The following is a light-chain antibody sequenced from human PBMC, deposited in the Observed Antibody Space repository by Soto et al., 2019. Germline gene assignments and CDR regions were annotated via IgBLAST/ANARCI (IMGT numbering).Light chain of an antibody. V-gene: IGLV1-40*01. J-gene: IGLJ3*02. CDR2: GNS. CDR1: SSNIGAGYD. Sequence: QSVLTKPPSVSGAPGQRVTISCTGSSSNIGAGYDVHWYQQLPGTAPKLLIYGNSNRPSGVPDRFSGSKSGTSASLAITGLQAEDEADYYCQSYDSSLRGSVFGGGTKVTVL. CDR3: QSYDSSLRGSV.